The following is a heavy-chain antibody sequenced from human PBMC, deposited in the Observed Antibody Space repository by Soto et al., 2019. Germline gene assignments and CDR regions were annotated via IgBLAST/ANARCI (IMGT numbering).Heavy chain of an antibody. CDR1: GYTFTSYG. CDR3: ARVSSGWYYWFDP. CDR2: ISTNNGNT. J-gene: IGHJ5*02. V-gene: IGHV1-18*01. Sequence: ASLKVSCKASGYTFTSYGISWVRQAPGQGLEWMGWISTNNGNTNYAQKLQGRVTMTTDTSTSTAYMELRSLRSDDTAVYYCARVSSGWYYWFDPWGQGTLVTV. D-gene: IGHD6-19*01.